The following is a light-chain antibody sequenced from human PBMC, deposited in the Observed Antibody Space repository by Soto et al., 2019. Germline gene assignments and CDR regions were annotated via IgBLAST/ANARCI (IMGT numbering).Light chain of an antibody. V-gene: IGLV2-14*01. J-gene: IGLJ1*01. Sequence: QSALTQPASVSASPGQSIAISCCGTSSDVGAYDYVSWYQHHPGKAPKLIIYEVTYRPSGVSNRFSASKSGNTASLTISGLQAEDEADYYCSSYTRSSTYVFGTGTKVTVL. CDR2: EVT. CDR3: SSYTRSSTYV. CDR1: SSDVGAYDY.